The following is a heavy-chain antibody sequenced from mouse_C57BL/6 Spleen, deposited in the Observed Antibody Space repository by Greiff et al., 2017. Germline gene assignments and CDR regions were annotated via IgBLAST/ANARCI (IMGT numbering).Heavy chain of an antibody. V-gene: IGHV5-16*01. D-gene: IGHD1-1*01. CDR1: GFTFSDYY. J-gene: IGHJ2*01. Sequence: VQLKESEGGLVQPGSSMKLSCTASGFTFSDYYMAWVRQVPEKGLEWVANINYDGSSTYYLDSLKSRFIISRDNAKNILYLQMSSLKSEDTATYYCARDYGSSYFDYWGQGTTLTVSS. CDR2: INYDGSST. CDR3: ARDYGSSYFDY.